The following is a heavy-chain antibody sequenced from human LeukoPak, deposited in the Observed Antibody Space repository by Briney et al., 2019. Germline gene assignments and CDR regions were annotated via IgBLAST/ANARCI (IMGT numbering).Heavy chain of an antibody. Sequence: PGGSLRLSCTASGFTFGDYAMSWFRQAPGRGLEWVGFIRSKAYGGTTEYAASVKGRFTISRDDSKSIAYLQMNSLKTEDTAVCYCTRGFAATVTRLDYWGQGTLVTVSS. V-gene: IGHV3-49*03. CDR1: GFTFGDYA. CDR2: IRSKAYGGTT. CDR3: TRGFAATVTRLDY. J-gene: IGHJ4*02. D-gene: IGHD4-17*01.